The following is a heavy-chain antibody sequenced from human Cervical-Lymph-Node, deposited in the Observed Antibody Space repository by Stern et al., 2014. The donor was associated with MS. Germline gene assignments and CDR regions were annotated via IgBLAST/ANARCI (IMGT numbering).Heavy chain of an antibody. Sequence: VQLVESGGGVVQPGGSLRLSCAASGFTFSSHVMHWVRQAPGKGLEWVAFIWHDENNNACADSVKGRFTITRDNSNNTLSLQMNSLRAEDTAVYYCVREDGDFDYWGQGTLVTVSS. J-gene: IGHJ4*02. CDR3: VREDGDFDY. V-gene: IGHV3-30-3*01. D-gene: IGHD2-8*01. CDR1: GFTFSSHV. CDR2: IWHDENNN.